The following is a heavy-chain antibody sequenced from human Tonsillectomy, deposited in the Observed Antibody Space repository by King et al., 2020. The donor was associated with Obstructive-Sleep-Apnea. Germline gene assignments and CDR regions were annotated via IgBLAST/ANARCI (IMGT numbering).Heavy chain of an antibody. CDR2: IYYSGST. CDR1: SGSISGSSYY. V-gene: IGHV4-39*07. Sequence: QLQESGPGLVKPSETLSLTCTVSSGSISGSSYYWDWIRQPPGKGLEWIGSIYYSGSTYYNPSLNGRLTMSVDTSKNQFSLKLSSVTAADTAVYYCARKLRYFDWLSKGYFDYWGQGTLVTVSS. CDR3: ARKLRYFDWLSKGYFDY. D-gene: IGHD3-9*01. J-gene: IGHJ4*02.